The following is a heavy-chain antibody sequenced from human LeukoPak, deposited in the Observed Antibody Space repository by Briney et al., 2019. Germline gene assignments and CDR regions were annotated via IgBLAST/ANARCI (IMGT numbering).Heavy chain of an antibody. CDR2: ISSSSSYI. CDR3: AREVGPSWWDY. D-gene: IGHD6-13*01. CDR1: GLTISSYS. V-gene: IGHV3-21*01. Sequence: GGSLRLSCAASGLTISSYSMNWVRQAPGKGLEWVSSISSSSSYIYYADSVKGRFTISRDNAKNSLYLQMNSLRAEDTAVYCCAREVGPSWWDYWGQGTLVTVSS. J-gene: IGHJ4*02.